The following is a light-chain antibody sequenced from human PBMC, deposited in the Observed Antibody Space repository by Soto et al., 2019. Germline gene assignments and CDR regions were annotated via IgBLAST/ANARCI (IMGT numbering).Light chain of an antibody. CDR1: QSVSSY. CDR2: GAS. J-gene: IGKJ5*01. V-gene: IGKV3-20*01. Sequence: EIVLTQSPGTRSLSPGERATLSCRASQSVSSYLGWYQQRPGQAPRLLIYGASSRATGIPDRFSGSGSGTDFTLTISRLEPEDFAVYYCQQYSNLITFGQGTRLEIK. CDR3: QQYSNLIT.